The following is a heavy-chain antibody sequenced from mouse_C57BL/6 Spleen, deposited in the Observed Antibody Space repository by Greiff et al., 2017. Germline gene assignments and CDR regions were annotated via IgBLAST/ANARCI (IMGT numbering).Heavy chain of an antibody. J-gene: IGHJ3*01. CDR1: GFNIKDAY. V-gene: IGHV14-4*01. Sequence: EVQLQQSGAELVRPGASVKLSCTASGFNIKDAYMHWVKRRPERGLGGIGWIDPENGVPKYAPKFQGKATITADTSSNTAYLQLSSLTSEDTAVYYCTKVFAYWGQGTLVTVSA. CDR2: IDPENGVP. CDR3: TKVFAY.